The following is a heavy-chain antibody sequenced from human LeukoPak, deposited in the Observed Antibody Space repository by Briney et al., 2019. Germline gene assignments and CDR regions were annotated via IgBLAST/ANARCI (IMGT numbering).Heavy chain of an antibody. V-gene: IGHV4-34*01. J-gene: IGHJ3*02. D-gene: IGHD5-18*01. Sequence: PSETLSLTCAVYGGSFSGYYWSWIRQPPGKGLEWIGEINHSGSTNYNPSLKSRVTISVDTSKNQFSLKLSSVTAADTAVYYCARGFGTAMDNAFDTWGQGTMVTVSS. CDR2: INHSGST. CDR1: GGSFSGYY. CDR3: ARGFGTAMDNAFDT.